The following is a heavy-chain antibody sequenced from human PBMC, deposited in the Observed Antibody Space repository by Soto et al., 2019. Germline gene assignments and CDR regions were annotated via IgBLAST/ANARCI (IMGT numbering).Heavy chain of an antibody. Sequence: EVQLLESGGGLVQPGGSLRHSCAASGFTFSSYAMSWVRQAPGKGLEWVSAISGSGGSTYYADSVKGRFTISRDNSKNTLYLQMNSLRAEDTAVYYCAKDEGDFGVVTLSDYWGQGTLVTVSS. J-gene: IGHJ4*02. V-gene: IGHV3-23*01. D-gene: IGHD3-3*01. CDR3: AKDEGDFGVVTLSDY. CDR2: ISGSGGST. CDR1: GFTFSSYA.